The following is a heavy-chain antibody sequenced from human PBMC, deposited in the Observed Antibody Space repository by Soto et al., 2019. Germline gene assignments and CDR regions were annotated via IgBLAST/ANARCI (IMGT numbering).Heavy chain of an antibody. CDR1: GGSFSGYY. CDR2: INHSGST. CDR3: ARAKSNWIHP. Sequence: SETLSLTCAVYGGSFSGYYWSCIRQPPGKGLEWIGEINHSGSTNYNPSLQSRVTISVDTSKNQFSLKLRSVTPAVTAVYYCARAKSNWIHPWGQGTLVTISS. V-gene: IGHV4-34*01. J-gene: IGHJ5*01.